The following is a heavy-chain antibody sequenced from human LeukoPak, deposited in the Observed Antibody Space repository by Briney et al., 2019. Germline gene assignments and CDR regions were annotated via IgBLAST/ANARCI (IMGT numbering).Heavy chain of an antibody. V-gene: IGHV3-53*01. D-gene: IGHD4-17*01. CDR3: ARAYGDYLSYFDY. J-gene: IGHJ4*02. CDR2: IYSGGST. CDR1: GFTVSSNY. Sequence: PGGSLRLSCAASGFTVSSNYMSWVRQAPGKGLEWVSVIYSGGSTYYADSVKGRFTISRDNANNTLYLQMNSLSAGDTDVDYCARAYGDYLSYFDYWGQGTLVTVSS.